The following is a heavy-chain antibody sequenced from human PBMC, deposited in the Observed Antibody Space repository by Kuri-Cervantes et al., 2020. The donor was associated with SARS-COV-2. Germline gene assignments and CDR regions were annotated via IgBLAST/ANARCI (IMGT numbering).Heavy chain of an antibody. J-gene: IGHJ6*02. D-gene: IGHD3-22*01. V-gene: IGHV3-33*01. Sequence: GASLKISCAASGFTFSSYGMHWVRQAPGKGLEWVAFIWYDGSNKYYADSVKGRFTISRDNFKNTVYLQMNSLRAEDTAVYYCARPSNFHHDSGAYVWGQGTTVTVSS. CDR2: IWYDGSNK. CDR3: ARPSNFHHDSGAYV. CDR1: GFTFSSYG.